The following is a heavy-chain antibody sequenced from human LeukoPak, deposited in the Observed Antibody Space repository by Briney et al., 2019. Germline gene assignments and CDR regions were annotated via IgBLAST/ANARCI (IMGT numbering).Heavy chain of an antibody. D-gene: IGHD5-24*01. Sequence: SETLSLTCTVSGGSISSDYWQWIRQPPGKGLEWIGYIYTSGSTNYNPSLKSRVTISVDTSKNQFSLKLSSVTAADTAVYYCARRRRDGYSGWFDPWGQGTLVTVSS. J-gene: IGHJ5*02. V-gene: IGHV4-4*09. CDR3: ARRRRDGYSGWFDP. CDR2: IYTSGST. CDR1: GGSISSDY.